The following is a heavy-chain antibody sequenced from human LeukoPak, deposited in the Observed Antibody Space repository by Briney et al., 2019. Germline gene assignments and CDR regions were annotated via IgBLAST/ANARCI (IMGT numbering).Heavy chain of an antibody. CDR3: ARAGDILTGYQRELGAFDI. CDR2: IYYSGST. J-gene: IGHJ3*02. CDR1: GGSISSGDYY. V-gene: IGHV4-30-4*01. D-gene: IGHD3-9*01. Sequence: PSETLSLTCTVSGGSISSGDYYWSWIRQPPGKGLEWIGYIYYSGSTYYNPSLKSRVTISVDTSKNQFSLKLSSVTAADTAVYYCARAGDILTGYQRELGAFDIWGQGTMVTVSS.